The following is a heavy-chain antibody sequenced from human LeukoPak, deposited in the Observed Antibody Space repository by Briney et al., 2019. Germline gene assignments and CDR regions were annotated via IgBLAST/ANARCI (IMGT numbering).Heavy chain of an antibody. D-gene: IGHD6-19*01. J-gene: IGHJ4*02. V-gene: IGHV1-69*06. Sequence: SVKVSCKASVGTFSSYAISWVRQAPGQGLEWMGGIIPIFGTANYTQKFPGRVTITADKSTSTAYMELSSLRSEDTAVYYCARGPGIAVADKFYYWGQGSLVAVSP. CDR1: VGTFSSYA. CDR3: ARGPGIAVADKFYY. CDR2: IIPIFGTA.